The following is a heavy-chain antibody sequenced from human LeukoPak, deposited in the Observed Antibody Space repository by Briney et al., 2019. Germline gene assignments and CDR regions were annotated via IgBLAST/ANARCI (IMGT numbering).Heavy chain of an antibody. CDR1: GYTFTSYG. D-gene: IGHD3-10*01. CDR3: ARDGPMVRGVTGDAFDI. Sequence: ASVKVSCKASGYTFTSYGISWVRQAPGQGLEWMGWISAYNGNTNYAQKLQGRVTMTTDTSTSTAYMELRSLRSYDTAVYYCARDGPMVRGVTGDAFDIWGQGTMVTVSS. CDR2: ISAYNGNT. V-gene: IGHV1-18*01. J-gene: IGHJ3*02.